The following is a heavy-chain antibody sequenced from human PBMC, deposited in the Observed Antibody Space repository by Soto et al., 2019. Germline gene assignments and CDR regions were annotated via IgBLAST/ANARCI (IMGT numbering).Heavy chain of an antibody. J-gene: IGHJ6*02. CDR1: RGAFSKFI. V-gene: IGHV1-69*13. CDR3: AKVRYSSPMGYYYGMDV. CDR2: IIPIFGTA. D-gene: IGHD6-19*01. Sequence: SVKVSCKASRGAFSKFIVTWVRQAPGLGLEWVGGIIPIFGTANYAQKFQGRVTITADESTSTSYMEVNNLRSEDTAVYYCAKVRYSSPMGYYYGMDVWGQGTTVTVSS.